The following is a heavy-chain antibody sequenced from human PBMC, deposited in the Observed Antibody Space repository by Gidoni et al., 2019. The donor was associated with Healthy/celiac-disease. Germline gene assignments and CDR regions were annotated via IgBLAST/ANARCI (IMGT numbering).Heavy chain of an antibody. CDR2: ISYDGSNK. D-gene: IGHD3-22*01. CDR1: GFTFSSYG. CDR3: GGGYYGRDWFDP. V-gene: IGHV3-30*03. J-gene: IGHJ5*02. Sequence: QVQLVESGGGVVQPGRSLRLSCAASGFTFSSYGMHWVRQAPGKGLEWVAVISYDGSNKYYADYVKGRFTISRDNSKNTLYLQMNSLRAEDTAVYYCGGGYYGRDWFDPWGQGTLVTVSS.